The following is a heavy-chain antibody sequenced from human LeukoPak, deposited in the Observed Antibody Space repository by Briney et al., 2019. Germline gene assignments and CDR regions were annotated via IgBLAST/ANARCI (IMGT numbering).Heavy chain of an antibody. Sequence: SETLSLTCTVSGGSISSSYWSWLRQPAGKGLEWIGRIFTSGSTNYNPSLKSRVTMSLDTSKNQFSLKLRSVTAADTAVYYCARDAARAGDYYYMHVWGKGTTVTVSS. CDR1: GGSISSSY. J-gene: IGHJ6*03. V-gene: IGHV4-4*07. CDR2: IFTSGST. CDR3: ARDAARAGDYYYMHV. D-gene: IGHD6-6*01.